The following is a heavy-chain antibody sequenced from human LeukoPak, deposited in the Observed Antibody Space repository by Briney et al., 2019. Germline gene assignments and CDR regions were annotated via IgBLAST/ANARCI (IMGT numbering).Heavy chain of an antibody. CDR2: VWFDGTKR. V-gene: IGHV3-33*06. D-gene: IGHD3-22*01. Sequence: PGGSLRLSCAASGFNFDGYGTHWVRQTPGKGLEWGAVVWFDGTKRDYAESVKGRFTISRDNSKNTVYLEMNRLRVGDTAIYYCAKDSAFNYDSSGYADYWGQGTLVIVSS. J-gene: IGHJ4*02. CDR1: GFNFDGYG. CDR3: AKDSAFNYDSSGYADY.